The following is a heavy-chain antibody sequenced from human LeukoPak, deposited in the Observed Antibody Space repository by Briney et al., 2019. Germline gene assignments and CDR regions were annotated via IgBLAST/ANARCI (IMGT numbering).Heavy chain of an antibody. CDR3: ARHDDFLSAYNY. CDR1: GGSINSDYW. J-gene: IGHJ4*02. V-gene: IGHV4-4*02. D-gene: IGHD3-3*01. Sequence: PSGTLSLTCAVSGGSINSDYWWTWVRQSPGKGLEWIGEIYHTGSVNYNLSLESRVTISRDRSKNQFSLMLRSVTAADTAVYYCARHDDFLSAYNYWGQGILVIVSS. CDR2: IYHTGSV.